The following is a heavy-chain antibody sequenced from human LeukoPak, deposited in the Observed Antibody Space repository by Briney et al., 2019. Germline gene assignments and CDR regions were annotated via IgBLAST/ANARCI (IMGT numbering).Heavy chain of an antibody. CDR2: IYTSGGT. CDR1: GGSISSYY. J-gene: IGHJ6*02. CDR3: AREHCSGGSCYFGYYYGMDV. V-gene: IGHV4-4*07. Sequence: SETLSLTCTVSGGSISSYYWSWIRQPAGKGLEWIGRIYTSGGTNYNPSLKSRVTMSVDTSKNQFSLKLSSVTAADTAVYYCAREHCSGGSCYFGYYYGMDVWGQGTTVTVSS. D-gene: IGHD2-15*01.